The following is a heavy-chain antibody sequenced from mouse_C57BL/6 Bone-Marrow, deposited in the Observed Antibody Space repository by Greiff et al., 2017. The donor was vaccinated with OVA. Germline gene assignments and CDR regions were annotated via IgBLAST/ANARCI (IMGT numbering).Heavy chain of an antibody. J-gene: IGHJ2*01. CDR1: GFTFSSYA. Sequence: EVQRVESGGGLVKPGGSLKLSCAASGFTFSSYAMSWVRQTPEKRLEWVATISDGGSYTYYPDNVKGRFTISRDNAKNNLYLQMSHLKSEDTAMYYCARDGRLDYWGQGTTLTVSS. CDR3: ARDGRLDY. V-gene: IGHV5-4*01. CDR2: ISDGGSYT.